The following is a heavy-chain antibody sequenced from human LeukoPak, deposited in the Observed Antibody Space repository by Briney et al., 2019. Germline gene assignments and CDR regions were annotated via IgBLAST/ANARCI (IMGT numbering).Heavy chain of an antibody. CDR1: GYTFTSYG. CDR3: ARFVWGIETYYYGSGSYYPLDY. Sequence: ASVKVSCKASGYTFTSYGISWVRQAPGQGLEWMGWISAYNGNTSYAQKLQGRVTMTTDTSTSTAYMELRSLRSDDTAVYYCARFVWGIETYYYGSGSYYPLDYWGQGTLVTVSS. V-gene: IGHV1-18*01. D-gene: IGHD3-10*01. CDR2: ISAYNGNT. J-gene: IGHJ4*02.